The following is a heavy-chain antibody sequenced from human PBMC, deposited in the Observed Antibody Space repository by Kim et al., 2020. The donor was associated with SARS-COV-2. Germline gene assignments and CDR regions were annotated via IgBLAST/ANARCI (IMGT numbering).Heavy chain of an antibody. D-gene: IGHD4-17*01. CDR3: ARDSYHTVTTGGGWADF. Sequence: GGSLRLSCAVSGFTFSSYWMNWVRQAPGKGLEWVANIKQDGSDKYYVDSVKGRFTISRDNAKKSLFLQMNSLRAEDTAVYYCARDSYHTVTTGGGWADFWGQGTLVTVSS. CDR2: IKQDGSDK. V-gene: IGHV3-7*01. J-gene: IGHJ4*02. CDR1: GFTFSSYW.